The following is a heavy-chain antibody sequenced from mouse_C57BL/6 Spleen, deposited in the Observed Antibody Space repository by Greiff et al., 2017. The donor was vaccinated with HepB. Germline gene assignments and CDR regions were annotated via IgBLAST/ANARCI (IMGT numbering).Heavy chain of an antibody. J-gene: IGHJ3*01. CDR3: ARSYGYDEKAWCAY. D-gene: IGHD2-2*01. CDR2: INPNYGTT. V-gene: IGHV1-39*01. CDR1: GYSFTDYN. Sequence: EVQLQQSGPELVKPGASVKISCKASGYSFTDYNMNWVKQSNGKSLEWIGVINPNYGTTSYNQKFKGKATLTVDQSSSTAYMQLNSLTSEDSAVYDCARSYGYDEKAWCAYWGQGTLVTVSA.